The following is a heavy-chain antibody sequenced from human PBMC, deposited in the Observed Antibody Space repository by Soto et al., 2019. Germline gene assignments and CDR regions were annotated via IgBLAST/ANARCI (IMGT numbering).Heavy chain of an antibody. CDR2: VNPSGGST. V-gene: IGHV1-46*01. J-gene: IGHJ4*02. CDR1: GYIFTAYS. CDR3: AREPATAKPEGVDF. Sequence: QVQLVQSGAEVKKPGASVKVSCKASGYIFTAYSMHWVRQAPGQGLEWMGVVNPSGGSTNYAQKFQGRITMTRDTSTSTVYMDLSSLTSEDTAVYYCAREPATAKPEGVDFWGQGTLVTVSS. D-gene: IGHD1-1*01.